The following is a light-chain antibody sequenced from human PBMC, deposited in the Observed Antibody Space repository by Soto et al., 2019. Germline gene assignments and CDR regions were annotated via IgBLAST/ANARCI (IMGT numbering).Light chain of an antibody. Sequence: QSVLTHPASVSWSPGHSITISCSGTSSDIGAYDLVSWYQQHPGRAPKLIIYEVSHRFSGLSYRFSGSKSGNTASLTISGLQAEEEGDYYCTSFAPGRIYVFGSGTKVNV. V-gene: IGLV2-14*03. CDR2: EVS. J-gene: IGLJ1*01. CDR1: SSDIGAYDL. CDR3: TSFAPGRIYV.